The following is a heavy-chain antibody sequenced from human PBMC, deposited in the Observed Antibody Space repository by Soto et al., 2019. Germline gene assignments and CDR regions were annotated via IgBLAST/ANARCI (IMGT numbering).Heavy chain of an antibody. CDR3: ARDHGRGQRLPYYYYYMDV. CDR2: IIPILGIA. J-gene: IGHJ6*03. D-gene: IGHD6-25*01. CDR1: GGTFSSYT. Sequence: QVQLVQSGAEVKKPGSSVKVSCKASGGTFSSYTISWVRQAPGQGLEWMGRIIPILGIANYAQKFQGRVTITADKSTSTAYMELSSLRSEDTAVYYCARDHGRGQRLPYYYYYMDVWGKGTTVTVSS. V-gene: IGHV1-69*08.